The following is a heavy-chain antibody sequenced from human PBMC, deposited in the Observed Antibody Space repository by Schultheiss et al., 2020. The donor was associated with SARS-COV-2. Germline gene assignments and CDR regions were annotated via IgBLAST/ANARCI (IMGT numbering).Heavy chain of an antibody. V-gene: IGHV4-4*02. J-gene: IGHJ4*02. CDR3: AIYRGSYFDY. CDR1: GGSISSSNW. CDR2: IYHSGSA. Sequence: SETLSLTCAVSGGSISSSNWWSWVRQPPKKGLEWIGEIYHSGSANYNPSLKSRVTISVDTSKNQFSLKLSSVTAADTAVYYCAIYRGSYFDYWGQGTLVTVSS. D-gene: IGHD1-26*01.